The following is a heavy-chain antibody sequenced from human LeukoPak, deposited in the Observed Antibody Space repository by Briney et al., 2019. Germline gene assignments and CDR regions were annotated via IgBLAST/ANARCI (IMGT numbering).Heavy chain of an antibody. J-gene: IGHJ4*02. D-gene: IGHD6-19*01. CDR2: IYYSGST. V-gene: IGHV4-39*01. CDR1: GGSIRGSSYY. Sequence: SETLSLTCTVSGGSIRGSSYYWGWIRQPPGKGLEWIGSIYYSGSTYYNQSLKSQFTISVDTSKNQFSLKLSSVTAADTAVYYCARGEQWLMYYFDYWGQGTLVTVSS. CDR3: ARGEQWLMYYFDY.